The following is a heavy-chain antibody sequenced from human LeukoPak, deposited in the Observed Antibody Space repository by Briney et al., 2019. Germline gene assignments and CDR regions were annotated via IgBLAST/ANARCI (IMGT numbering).Heavy chain of an antibody. D-gene: IGHD5-18*01. CDR1: GGSISSGGYY. Sequence: PSETLSLTCTVSGGSISSGGYYWRWLRQHPGKGLEWIGYIYYSGSTYYNPSLKSRVTISVDTSKNQFSLKLSSVTAADTAVYYCARGSWIQLWWGFDYWGQGTLVTVSS. J-gene: IGHJ4*02. CDR3: ARGSWIQLWWGFDY. V-gene: IGHV4-31*03. CDR2: IYYSGST.